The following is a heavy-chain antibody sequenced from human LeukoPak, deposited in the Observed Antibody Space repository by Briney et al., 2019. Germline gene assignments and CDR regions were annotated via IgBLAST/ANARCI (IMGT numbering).Heavy chain of an antibody. CDR1: GDSIRSYY. V-gene: IGHV4-59*12. CDR2: VFYSRGT. J-gene: IGHJ4*02. CDR3: ARENSGSYREFDY. Sequence: KPSETLSLTCNVSGDSIRSYYWSWIRQPPGKGLEWIGYVFYSRGTNYNPSLKSRVIVSLETSKNQFSLKPSSVTAADTAVFYCARENSGSYREFDYWGQGTLVTVS. D-gene: IGHD1-26*01.